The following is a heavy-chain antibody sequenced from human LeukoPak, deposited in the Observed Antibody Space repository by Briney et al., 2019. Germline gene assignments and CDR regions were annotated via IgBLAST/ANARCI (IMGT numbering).Heavy chain of an antibody. CDR1: GFTFSTYG. CDR2: VSYDGSNK. J-gene: IGHJ4*02. D-gene: IGHD6-13*01. V-gene: IGHV3-30*18. Sequence: GRSLRLSCAASGFTFSTYGMHWVRQAPGKGLEWVAVVSYDGSNKYHADSVKGRFTISRDNSRNTLYLQMNSLRAEDTAVYYCAKPVDRYSSSWPYFDYWGQGTLVTVSS. CDR3: AKPVDRYSSSWPYFDY.